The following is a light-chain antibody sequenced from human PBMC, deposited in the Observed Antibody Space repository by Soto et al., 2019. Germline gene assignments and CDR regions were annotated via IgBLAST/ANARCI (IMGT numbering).Light chain of an antibody. CDR1: SSDVGAYNY. V-gene: IGLV2-8*01. CDR3: TSGAGLNAWYG. CDR2: EVT. Sequence: QSVLTQPPSASGSPGQSVTISCTGTSSDVGAYNYVSWYQQHPGKAPKLMVYEVTKRPSGVPARFSGSKSGNTASLTVSGLQAEAEADYYCTSGAGLNAWYGFGTGTKVTVL. J-gene: IGLJ1*01.